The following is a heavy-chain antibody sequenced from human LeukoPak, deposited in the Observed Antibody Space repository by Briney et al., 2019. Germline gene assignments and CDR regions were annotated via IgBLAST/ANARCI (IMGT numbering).Heavy chain of an antibody. Sequence: GGSLRLSCAASGFTFSSYSMNWDRQAPGKGLEWVSSISSSSSYIYYADSVKGRFTISRDNAKNSLYLQMNSLRAEDTAVYYCARDALYYYDSSGYSDYWGQGTLVTVSS. D-gene: IGHD3-22*01. J-gene: IGHJ4*02. CDR1: GFTFSSYS. V-gene: IGHV3-21*01. CDR2: ISSSSSYI. CDR3: ARDALYYYDSSGYSDY.